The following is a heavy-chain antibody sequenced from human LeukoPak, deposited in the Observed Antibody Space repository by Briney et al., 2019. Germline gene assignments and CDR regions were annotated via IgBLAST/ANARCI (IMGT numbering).Heavy chain of an antibody. CDR3: TRGPTFDWLFQDFDY. J-gene: IGHJ4*02. D-gene: IGHD3-9*01. CDR2: IRSKAYGGTT. V-gene: IGHV3-49*04. Sequence: GGSLRLSCTASGFTFGDYAMSWVRQAPGKGLEWVGFIRSKAYGGTTEYAASVNGRFTISRDDSKSIAYLQMNSLKTEDTAVYYCTRGPTFDWLFQDFDYWGQGTLVTVSS. CDR1: GFTFGDYA.